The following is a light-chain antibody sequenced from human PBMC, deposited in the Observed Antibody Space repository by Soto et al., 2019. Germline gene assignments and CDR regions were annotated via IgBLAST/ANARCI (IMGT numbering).Light chain of an antibody. V-gene: IGKV3-20*01. J-gene: IGKJ1*01. CDR2: GAS. CDR3: QQYNSYRT. CDR1: QSVSNIY. Sequence: DIVLTQSPGTLSLSPGERATLSCRASQSVSNIYIAWYQQKPGQAPRLLIYGASSRATGIPDRFSGSGSGTDFTLTISSLQPDDFATYYCQQYNSYRTFGQGTKVDIK.